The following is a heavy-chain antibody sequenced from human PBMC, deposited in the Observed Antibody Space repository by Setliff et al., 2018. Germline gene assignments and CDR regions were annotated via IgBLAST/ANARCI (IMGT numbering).Heavy chain of an antibody. J-gene: IGHJ5*02. CDR1: GFTFNFFW. D-gene: IGHD3-22*01. Sequence: GSLRLSCAASGFTFNFFWMSWVRQTPGKGLEWVANINQDGSGKYYVDSVKGRFTISRDNAKNSLSLQMNSLRAEDTSVYYCARDGKQYYYDSTGYYRNWFDPWGQGTLVTVSS. V-gene: IGHV3-7*01. CDR2: INQDGSGK. CDR3: ARDGKQYYYDSTGYYRNWFDP.